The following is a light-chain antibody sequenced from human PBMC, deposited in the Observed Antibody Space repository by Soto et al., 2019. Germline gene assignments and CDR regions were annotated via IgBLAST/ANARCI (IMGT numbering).Light chain of an antibody. CDR3: QKYGTSLAWT. Sequence: EIVLTQSPDTLSLSPGERATLSCRASQSVSSNYLAWYQQKPGQAPRLLIYGASIRATGIPDRFSGSGSGTDFTLTISRLEPEDFAVYYCQKYGTSLAWTFGQGTKVEVK. CDR1: QSVSSNY. V-gene: IGKV3-20*01. J-gene: IGKJ1*01. CDR2: GAS.